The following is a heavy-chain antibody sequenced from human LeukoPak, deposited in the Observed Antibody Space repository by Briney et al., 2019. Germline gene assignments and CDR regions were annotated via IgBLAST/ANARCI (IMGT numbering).Heavy chain of an antibody. CDR2: IKQDGSEK. D-gene: IGHD3-3*01. Sequence: GGSLRLSCAASGFTFSRYQMNWVRQAPGKGLDWVANIKQDGSEKYYVDSVKGRFTVSRDNTKNSLYLQMNSLRAEDTAVYYCARDGDGDVWGQGTTVTVSS. CDR1: GFTFSRYQ. J-gene: IGHJ6*02. CDR3: ARDGDGDV. V-gene: IGHV3-7*03.